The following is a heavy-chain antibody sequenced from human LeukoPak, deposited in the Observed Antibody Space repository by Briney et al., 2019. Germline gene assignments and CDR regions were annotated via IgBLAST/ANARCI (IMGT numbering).Heavy chain of an antibody. CDR3: ARLLRGDTGGYFDY. V-gene: IGHV1-2*02. Sequence: ASVKVSCKASGYTFTDYYMHWVRQAPGQGLEWMGWINPNSGDTNYAQKFQGRVTMTWDTSISTAYMELSRLRSDDTAVYYCARLLRGDTGGYFDYWGQGTLVTVSS. D-gene: IGHD2-21*02. CDR1: GYTFTDYY. J-gene: IGHJ4*02. CDR2: INPNSGDT.